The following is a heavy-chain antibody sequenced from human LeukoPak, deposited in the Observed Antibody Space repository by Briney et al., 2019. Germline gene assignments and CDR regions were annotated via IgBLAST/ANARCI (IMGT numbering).Heavy chain of an antibody. CDR1: GYTFTGYY. J-gene: IGHJ5*02. V-gene: IGHV1-2*02. CDR3: ARDERTMVRGVIGWFDP. Sequence: ASVKVPCKASGYTFTGYYMHWVRQAPGQGLEWMGWINPNSGGTNYAQKFQGRVTMTRDTSISTAYMELSRLRSDDTAVYYCARDERTMVRGVIGWFDPWGQGTLVTVSS. D-gene: IGHD3-10*01. CDR2: INPNSGGT.